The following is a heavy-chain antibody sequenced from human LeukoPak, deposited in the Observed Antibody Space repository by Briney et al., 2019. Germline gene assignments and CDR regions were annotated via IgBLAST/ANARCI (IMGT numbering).Heavy chain of an antibody. CDR1: GGSFSGYH. V-gene: IGHV4-34*01. D-gene: IGHD6-19*01. CDR2: INHSGST. J-gene: IGHJ1*01. CDR3: ARAPSRPRSGWLAEYFQH. Sequence: SETLSLTCAVYGGSFSGYHRSWIRQPPGKGLEWIGEINHSGSTNYNPSLKSRVTISVDTSKNQFSLKLSSVTAADTAVYYCARAPSRPRSGWLAEYFQHWGQGTLVTVSS.